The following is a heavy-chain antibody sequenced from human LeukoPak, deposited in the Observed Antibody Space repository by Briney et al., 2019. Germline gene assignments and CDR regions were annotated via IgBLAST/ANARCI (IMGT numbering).Heavy chain of an antibody. D-gene: IGHD3-22*01. V-gene: IGHV1-3*01. CDR3: ARGSSGYPRYFDY. Sequence: GESLKISCKGSGYSFTSYWIGWVRQAPGQRLEWMGWINAGNGNTKYSQKFQGRVTITRDTSASTAYMELSSLRSEDTAVYYCARGSSGYPRYFDYWGQGPLVTVSS. CDR2: INAGNGNT. J-gene: IGHJ4*02. CDR1: GYSFTSYW.